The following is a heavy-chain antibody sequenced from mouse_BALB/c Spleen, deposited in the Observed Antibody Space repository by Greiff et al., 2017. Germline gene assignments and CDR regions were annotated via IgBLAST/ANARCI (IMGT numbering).Heavy chain of an antibody. V-gene: IGHV3-6*02. CDR2: ISYDGSN. J-gene: IGHJ2*01. D-gene: IGHD3-1*01. Sequence: EVKLMESGPGLVKPSQSLSLTCSVTGYSITSGYYWNWIRQFPGNKLEWMGYISYDGSNNYNPSLKNRISITRDTSKNQFFLKLNSVTTEDTATYYCARGSSGYYWGQGTTLTVSS. CDR3: ARGSSGYY. CDR1: GYSITSGYY.